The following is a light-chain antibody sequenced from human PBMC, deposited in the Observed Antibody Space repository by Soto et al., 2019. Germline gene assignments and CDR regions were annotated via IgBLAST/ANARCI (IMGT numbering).Light chain of an antibody. CDR1: QSVSSY. Sequence: EIVLTQSPATLSLSPGERATLSCRASQSVSSYLAWYQQKPGQAPRLLIYDASNRATGIPARFSGSGSGTDFTLTISSLEPEDFAVYSCQQRSNWPWTCGQGTEVEIK. J-gene: IGKJ1*01. CDR3: QQRSNWPWT. CDR2: DAS. V-gene: IGKV3-11*01.